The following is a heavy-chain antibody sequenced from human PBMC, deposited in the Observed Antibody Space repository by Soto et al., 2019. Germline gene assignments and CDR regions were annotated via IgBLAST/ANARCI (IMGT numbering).Heavy chain of an antibody. Sequence: GESLKISFQASGYNFATYWIAWVRQMPGKGLEYMGNIYPGNSDARYSPSFQGQVTFSANKSISTAYMHWSSMKASDTAMYYCARHVSYGDYVSNCFDPWGQGTLVTVSS. D-gene: IGHD4-17*01. CDR3: ARHVSYGDYVSNCFDP. J-gene: IGHJ5*02. CDR2: IYPGNSDA. V-gene: IGHV5-51*01. CDR1: GYNFATYW.